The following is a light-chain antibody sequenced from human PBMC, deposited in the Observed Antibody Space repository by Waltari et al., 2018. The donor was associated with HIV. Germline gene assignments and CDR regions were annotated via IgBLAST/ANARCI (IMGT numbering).Light chain of an antibody. J-gene: IGLJ3*02. Sequence: QSVLTQPPSASGTPGQRVTISCSGSSSNIGSNTVNWYQQLPGTAPKLLIYSNNHRPSGVPARFSGSKSGTSASLAISGLQSEDEADYYCASWDDSLNGRVFGGGTKLTVL. CDR3: ASWDDSLNGRV. CDR1: SSNIGSNT. CDR2: SNN. V-gene: IGLV1-44*01.